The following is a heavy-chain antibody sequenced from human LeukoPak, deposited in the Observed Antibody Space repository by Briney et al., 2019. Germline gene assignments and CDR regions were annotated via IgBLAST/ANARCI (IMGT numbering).Heavy chain of an antibody. CDR3: AGGYRRNYYDSSGYYRSPTNFDY. Sequence: ASVKVSCKASGYTFTSYDINWVRQATGQGLEWMGWMNPNSGNTGYAQKFQGRVTMTRNTSISTAYMELSSLRSEDTAVYYCAGGYRRNYYDSSGYYRSPTNFDYWGQGTLVTVSS. J-gene: IGHJ4*02. CDR1: GYTFTSYD. V-gene: IGHV1-8*01. D-gene: IGHD3-22*01. CDR2: MNPNSGNT.